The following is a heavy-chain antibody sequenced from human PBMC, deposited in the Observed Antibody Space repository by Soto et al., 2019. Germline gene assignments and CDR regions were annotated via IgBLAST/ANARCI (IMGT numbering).Heavy chain of an antibody. Sequence: LRLSCAASGFTFSSYGMHWVRQAPGKGLEWVAVISYDGSNKYYADSVKGRFTISRDNSKNTLYLQMNSLRAEDTAVYYCAKDFKPHYDILTGYYPDYWGQGTLVTVSS. D-gene: IGHD3-9*01. J-gene: IGHJ4*02. CDR2: ISYDGSNK. CDR1: GFTFSSYG. V-gene: IGHV3-30*18. CDR3: AKDFKPHYDILTGYYPDY.